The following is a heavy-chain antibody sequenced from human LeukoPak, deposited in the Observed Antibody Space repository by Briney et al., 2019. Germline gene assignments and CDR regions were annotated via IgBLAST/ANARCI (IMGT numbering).Heavy chain of an antibody. Sequence: GRSLRLSCAASGFTFSSYGMSWVRQAPGKGLEWASTIYSGGSTHYADSVQGRFTISRDNSKNTLYLQMNSLRAEDTAVYYCAKFMIVVVIGKNYFDYWGQGTLVTISS. V-gene: IGHV3-23*05. CDR3: AKFMIVVVIGKNYFDY. CDR1: GFTFSSYG. CDR2: IYSGGST. J-gene: IGHJ4*02. D-gene: IGHD3-22*01.